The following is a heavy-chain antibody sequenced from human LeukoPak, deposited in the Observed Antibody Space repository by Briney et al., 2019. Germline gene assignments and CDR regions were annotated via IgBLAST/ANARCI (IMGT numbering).Heavy chain of an antibody. V-gene: IGHV3-20*04. CDR3: ARDSSGYDSAGFDY. Sequence: GGSLRLSCAASGFTFDDYGMSWVRQAPGKGLEWVSGINWNGGSTGYADSVKGRFTISRDNAKNSLYLQMNSLRAEDTALYYCARDSSGYDSAGFDYWGQGTLVTVSS. D-gene: IGHD3-22*01. CDR2: INWNGGST. J-gene: IGHJ4*02. CDR1: GFTFDDYG.